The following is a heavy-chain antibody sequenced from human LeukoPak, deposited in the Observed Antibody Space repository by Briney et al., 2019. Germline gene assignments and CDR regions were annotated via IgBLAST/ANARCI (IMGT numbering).Heavy chain of an antibody. D-gene: IGHD3-10*01. CDR2: IIPILGIA. V-gene: IGHV1-69*02. CDR1: GGTFSSYT. Sequence: ASVKVSCKASGGTFSSYTISWVRQAPGQGLEWMGRIIPILGIANYAQKFQGRVTITADKSTSTAYMELSSLRSEDTAVYYCARGGAYYYGSGSYYFDYWGQGTLVTVSS. CDR3: ARGGAYYYGSGSYYFDY. J-gene: IGHJ4*02.